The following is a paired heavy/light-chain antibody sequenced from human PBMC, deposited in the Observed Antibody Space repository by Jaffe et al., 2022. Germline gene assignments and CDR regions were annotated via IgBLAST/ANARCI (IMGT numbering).Heavy chain of an antibody. CDR3: ARSTDYLDL. V-gene: IGHV3-74*01. CDR1: GFTFSYYW. J-gene: IGHJ4*02. CDR2: VNNDGSGA. Sequence: EVLLVESGGGLVQPGGSLRLSCAASGFTFSYYWIHWVRQAPGKGLEWVAYVNNDGSGAIYADSVKGRFTVSRDNAMDTVFLQMNSLRAEDTAVYHCARSTDYLDLWGQGTVVTVSS. D-gene: IGHD2-21*02.
Light chain of an antibody. CDR3: HQYYSSPYT. V-gene: IGKV4-1*01. CDR1: QPVLYSPNNKNR. J-gene: IGKJ2*01. Sequence: DIVVTQSPDSLAVSLGERATINCKSSQPVLYSPNNKNRITWYQKKPGQPPKVLIYWASTRESGVPDRFSGSGSGTDFTLTISSLQAEDVAVYYCHQYYSSPYTFGQGTKLEIK. CDR2: WAS.